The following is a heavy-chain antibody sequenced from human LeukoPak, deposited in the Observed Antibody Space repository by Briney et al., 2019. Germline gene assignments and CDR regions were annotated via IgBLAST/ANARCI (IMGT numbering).Heavy chain of an antibody. V-gene: IGHV1-69*05. D-gene: IGHD3-22*01. J-gene: IGHJ4*02. CDR3: ARTSLYYDSSGYRGVLDY. CDR2: IIPIFGTA. CDR1: GGTFSSYA. Sequence: SVKASCKASGGTFSSYAISWVRQAPGQGLEWMGRIIPIFGTANYAQKFQGRVTITTDESTSTAYMELSSLRSEDTAVYYCARTSLYYDSSGYRGVLDYWGQGTLVTVSS.